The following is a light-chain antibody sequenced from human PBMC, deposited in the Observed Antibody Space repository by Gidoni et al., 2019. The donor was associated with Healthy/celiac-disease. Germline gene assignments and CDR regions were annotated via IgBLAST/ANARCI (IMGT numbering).Light chain of an antibody. CDR3: QQYYSTGMYT. Sequence: DLAMTQSPDSLALSLGERATINCKSSQSVLYSSNNKNYLAWYQQKPGQPPKLLIYWASTRESGVPDRFSGSGSGTDFTLTISSLQAEDVAVYYCQQYYSTGMYTFXQXTKLEIK. CDR2: WAS. CDR1: QSVLYSSNNKNY. J-gene: IGKJ2*01. V-gene: IGKV4-1*01.